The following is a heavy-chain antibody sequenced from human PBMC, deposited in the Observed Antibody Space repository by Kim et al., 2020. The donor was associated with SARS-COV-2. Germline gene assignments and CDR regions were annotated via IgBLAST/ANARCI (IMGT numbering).Heavy chain of an antibody. J-gene: IGHJ3*02. CDR2: ISYDGSNK. V-gene: IGHV3-30*18. CDR3: AKATRPRADDAFDI. CDR1: GFTFSSYG. Sequence: GGSLRLSCAASGFTFSSYGMHWVRQAPGKGLEWVAVISYDGSNKYYADSVKGRFTISRDNSKNTLYLQMNSLRAEDTAVYYCAKATRPRADDAFDIWGQG.